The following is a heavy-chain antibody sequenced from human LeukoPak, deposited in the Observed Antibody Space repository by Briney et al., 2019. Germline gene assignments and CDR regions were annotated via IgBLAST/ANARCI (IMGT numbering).Heavy chain of an antibody. Sequence: KPPETLSLTCTVSGVSISSYYWSWIRQPPGKGLEWIGYIYYSGSNNYNPSLKSRVTISVDTSKNQFSLKLSSVTAADTAVYYCARDLAAVAYFDYWGQGTLVTVSS. CDR1: GVSISSYY. D-gene: IGHD4-23*01. J-gene: IGHJ4*02. V-gene: IGHV4-59*01. CDR2: IYYSGSN. CDR3: ARDLAAVAYFDY.